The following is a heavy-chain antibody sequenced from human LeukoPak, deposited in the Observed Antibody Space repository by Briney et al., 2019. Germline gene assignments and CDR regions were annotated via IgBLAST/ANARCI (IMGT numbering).Heavy chain of an antibody. CDR2: IYYSGST. J-gene: IGHJ3*02. V-gene: IGHV4-39*07. CDR3: ARVVGFYGDYGGDAFDI. CDR1: GGSISSSSYY. D-gene: IGHD4-17*01. Sequence: SETLSLTCIVSGGSISSSSYYWGWIRQPPGKGLEWIGGIYYSGSTYYNPSLKSRVTISVDTSKNQFSLKLSSVTAADTAVYYCARVVGFYGDYGGDAFDIWGQGTMVTVSS.